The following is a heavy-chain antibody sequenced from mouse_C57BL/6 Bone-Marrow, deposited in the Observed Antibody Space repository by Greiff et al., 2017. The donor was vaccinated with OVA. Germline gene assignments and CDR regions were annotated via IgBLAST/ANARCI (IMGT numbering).Heavy chain of an antibody. J-gene: IGHJ1*03. Sequence: DVMLVESGGGLVKPGGSLKLSCAASGFTFSSYAMSWVRQTPEKRLEWVATISDGGSYTYYPDNVKGRFTISRDNAKNNLYLQISHLKSEDTAMYYCARDATTVVDVWGTGTTVTVSS. CDR1: GFTFSSYA. CDR3: ARDATTVVDV. V-gene: IGHV5-4*01. CDR2: ISDGGSYT. D-gene: IGHD1-1*01.